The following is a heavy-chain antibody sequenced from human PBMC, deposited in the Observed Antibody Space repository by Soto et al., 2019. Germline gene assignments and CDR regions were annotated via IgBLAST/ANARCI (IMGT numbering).Heavy chain of an antibody. CDR3: AKASTDPQAFDI. V-gene: IGHV3-23*01. CDR2: ISGSGGNT. Sequence: GGSLRLSCAASGFTFSSYAMSWVRQAPGKWLEWVSAISGSGGNTYYADSVKGRFTISRDNSKNTLYLQMNSLRAEDTAVYYCAKASTDPQAFDIWGQGXMVTV. CDR1: GFTFSSYA. J-gene: IGHJ3*02.